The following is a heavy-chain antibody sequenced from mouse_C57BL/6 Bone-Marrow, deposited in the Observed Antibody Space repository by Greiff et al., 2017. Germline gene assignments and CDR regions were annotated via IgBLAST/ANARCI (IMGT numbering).Heavy chain of an antibody. CDR1: GFTFSDYG. J-gene: IGHJ4*01. CDR2: ISSGSSTI. V-gene: IGHV5-17*01. CDR3: ARDGNYVAMDY. Sequence: DVMLVESGGGLVKPGGSLKLSCAASGFTFSDYGMHWVRQAPEKGLEWVAYISSGSSTIYYADTVKGRFTISRDNAKNTLFLQMTSLRSEDTAMYYCARDGNYVAMDYWGQGTSVTVSS. D-gene: IGHD2-1*01.